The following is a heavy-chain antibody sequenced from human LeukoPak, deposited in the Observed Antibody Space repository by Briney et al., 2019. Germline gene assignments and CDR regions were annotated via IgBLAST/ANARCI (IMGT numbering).Heavy chain of an antibody. Sequence: KASETLSRTCTVSGGSISSGSYYWSWIRQPAGKGLEWIGRIYTSGSTNYNPSLKSRVTISVDTSKNQFSLKLSSVTAADTAVYYCAREGIAARLFVYYAMDVWGQGTTVTVSS. V-gene: IGHV4-61*02. D-gene: IGHD6-6*01. J-gene: IGHJ6*02. CDR2: IYTSGST. CDR1: GGSISSGSYY. CDR3: AREGIAARLFVYYAMDV.